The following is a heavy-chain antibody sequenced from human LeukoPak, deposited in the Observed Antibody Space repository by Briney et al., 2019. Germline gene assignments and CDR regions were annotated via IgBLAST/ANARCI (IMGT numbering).Heavy chain of an antibody. CDR1: GFTFSSYG. CDR3: ARDQGDSSGYWHYYYMDV. Sequence: GRSLRLSCAASGFTFSSYGMHWVRQAPGKGLEWVAVISYDGSNKYYVDSVKGRFTISRDNSKNSLYLQMNSLRAEDTAVYYCARDQGDSSGYWHYYYMDVWGKGTTVTVSS. CDR2: ISYDGSNK. J-gene: IGHJ6*03. D-gene: IGHD3-22*01. V-gene: IGHV3-30*03.